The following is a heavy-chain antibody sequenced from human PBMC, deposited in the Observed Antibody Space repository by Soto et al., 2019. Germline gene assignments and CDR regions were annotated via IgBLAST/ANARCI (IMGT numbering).Heavy chain of an antibody. Sequence: EVQLVESGGGLVQPGGSLRLSCAASGCTFSSYWMHWVRQAPGTGLLWVSRINTDGSSTSYADSVKGRFTISRDNAKTTLYLQMNSLRAEDTAVYYCARGLWLGGANWFDPWGQGTLVTVSS. V-gene: IGHV3-74*01. CDR1: GCTFSSYW. J-gene: IGHJ5*02. D-gene: IGHD3-10*01. CDR2: INTDGSST. CDR3: ARGLWLGGANWFDP.